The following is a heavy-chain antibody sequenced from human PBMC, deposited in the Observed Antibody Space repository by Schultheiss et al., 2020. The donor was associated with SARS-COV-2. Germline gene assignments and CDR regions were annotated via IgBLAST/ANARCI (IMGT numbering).Heavy chain of an antibody. CDR2: IYYSGST. CDR3: AREPDSILTGYFSGSYYYGMDV. D-gene: IGHD3-9*01. V-gene: IGHV4-30-4*01. CDR1: GGSISGGDYY. Sequence: SETLSLTCTVSGGSISGGDYYWSWIRQPPGKGLEWIGYIYYSGSTYYNPSLKSRVTISVDTSKNQFSLKLSSVTAADTAVYYCAREPDSILTGYFSGSYYYGMDVWGQGTTVTVSS. J-gene: IGHJ6*02.